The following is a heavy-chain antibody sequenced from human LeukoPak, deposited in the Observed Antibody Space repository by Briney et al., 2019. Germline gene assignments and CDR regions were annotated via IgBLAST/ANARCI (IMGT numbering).Heavy chain of an antibody. CDR1: GYTFTSYG. Sequence: ASVKVSCKASGYTFTSYGISWVRQAPGQGLEWMGWISGENGNTNYAQKFQARFTMTTNTSTGVAYMELRSLRSDDTAVYYCARWGVHGTTTYCFDYWGQGSLVTVSS. CDR2: ISGENGNT. J-gene: IGHJ4*02. D-gene: IGHD2/OR15-2a*01. CDR3: ARWGVHGTTTYCFDY. V-gene: IGHV1-18*01.